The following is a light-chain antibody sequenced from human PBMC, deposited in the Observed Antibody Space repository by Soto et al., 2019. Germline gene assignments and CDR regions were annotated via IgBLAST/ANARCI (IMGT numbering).Light chain of an antibody. CDR2: DVS. V-gene: IGLV2-14*03. Sequence: QSVLTQPASVSGSPGQSITISCTGTSSDVGGYNYVSWYQHHPGKAPKLMIFDVSNRPSGVSNRFSGSKSGNTASLTISGXXXXXXAXXYCSSYTTSNTRQIVFGTGTKLTVL. CDR1: SSDVGGYNY. J-gene: IGLJ1*01. CDR3: SSYTTSNTRQIV.